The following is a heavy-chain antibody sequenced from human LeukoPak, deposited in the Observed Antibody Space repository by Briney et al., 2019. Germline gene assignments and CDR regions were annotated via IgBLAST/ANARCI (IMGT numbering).Heavy chain of an antibody. Sequence: NASETLSLTCAVYGGSFSGYYWSWIRQPPGKGLEWIGEINHSGSTNYNPSLKSRVTISVDTSKNQFSLKLSSVTAADTAVYYCARRPGTSLKYFQHWGQGTLVTVSS. CDR3: ARRPGTSLKYFQH. V-gene: IGHV4-34*01. CDR1: GGSFSGYY. CDR2: INHSGST. J-gene: IGHJ1*01. D-gene: IGHD2-2*01.